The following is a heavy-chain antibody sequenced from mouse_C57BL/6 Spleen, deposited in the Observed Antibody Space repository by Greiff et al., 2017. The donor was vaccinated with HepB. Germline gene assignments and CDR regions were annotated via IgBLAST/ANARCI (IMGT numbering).Heavy chain of an antibody. J-gene: IGHJ2*01. CDR2: IDPSDSYT. D-gene: IGHD2-4*01. Sequence: QVQLQQPGAELVKPGASVKLSCKASGYTFTSYWMQWVTQRPGQGLEWIGEIDPSDSYTNYNQKFKGKATLTVDTSSSTAYMQLSSLTSEDSAVYYCARFPDDYVLYFDYWGQGTTLTVSS. V-gene: IGHV1-50*01. CDR1: GYTFTSYW. CDR3: ARFPDDYVLYFDY.